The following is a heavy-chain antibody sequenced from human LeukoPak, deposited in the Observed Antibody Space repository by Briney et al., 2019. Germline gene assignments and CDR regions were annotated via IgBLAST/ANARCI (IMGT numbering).Heavy chain of an antibody. CDR2: INHSGST. CDR3: ARGRYDFPQYYFDY. D-gene: IGHD3-3*01. CDR1: GGSFSGYY. Sequence: SETLSHTCAVYGGSFSGYYWSWIRQPPGKGLEWIGEINHSGSTNYNPSLKSRVTISVDTSKNQFSLKLSSVTAADTAVYYCARGRYDFPQYYFDYWGQGTLVTVSS. V-gene: IGHV4-34*01. J-gene: IGHJ4*02.